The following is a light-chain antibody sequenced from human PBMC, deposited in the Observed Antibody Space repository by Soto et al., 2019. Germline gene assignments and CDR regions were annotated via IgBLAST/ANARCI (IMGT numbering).Light chain of an antibody. J-gene: IGLJ1*01. CDR3: CSYAGGYTYL. V-gene: IGLV1-47*01. CDR1: TSNIGSNY. Sequence: QSVLTQPPSASGTPGQGVAISCSGSTSNIGSNYVYWYQQLPGTAPKLLIYRNNQRPSGVPDRFSGSKSGNTASLTISGLQAEDEADYFCCSYAGGYTYLFGTGTKVTVL. CDR2: RNN.